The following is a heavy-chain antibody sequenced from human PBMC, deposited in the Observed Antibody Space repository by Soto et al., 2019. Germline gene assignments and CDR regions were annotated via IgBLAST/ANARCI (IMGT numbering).Heavy chain of an antibody. V-gene: IGHV3-23*01. CDR1: GFSFSSYA. J-gene: IGHJ4*02. CDR3: AKGSIEYSASVDN. Sequence: DVQLLESGGGWVQPGGSLRLSCAASGFSFSSYAMVLGRQAPGKGLEWVAVISARGGSSYFVDYVKGRLTLSRDNSKNVLSMEMNSLRDEDTAIYFCAKGSIEYSASVDNWGQGTLVVVSS. D-gene: IGHD5-12*01. CDR2: ISARGGSS.